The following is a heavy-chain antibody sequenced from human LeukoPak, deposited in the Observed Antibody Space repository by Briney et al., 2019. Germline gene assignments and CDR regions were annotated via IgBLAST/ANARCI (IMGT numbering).Heavy chain of an antibody. V-gene: IGHV4-34*01. Sequence: PSETLSLTCAVYGDSFSGYYWSWLRHPPGKALEGLREISHSGSTNYNPSLKSRVTISVDTSKNQFSLKLSSVTAADTAVYYCARGRYYYDSSGYYGYYFDYWGQGTLVTVSS. D-gene: IGHD3-22*01. CDR1: GDSFSGYY. CDR3: ARGRYYYDSSGYYGYYFDY. J-gene: IGHJ4*02. CDR2: ISHSGST.